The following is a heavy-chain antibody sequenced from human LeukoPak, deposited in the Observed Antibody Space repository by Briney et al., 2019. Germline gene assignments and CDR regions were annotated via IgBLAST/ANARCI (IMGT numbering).Heavy chain of an antibody. CDR1: GFSFSSYV. CDR2: ISSGSSEI. CDR3: ARDPQWPLDY. V-gene: IGHV3-21*01. D-gene: IGHD6-19*01. Sequence: GGSLRLSCAASGFSFSSYVMSWVRQAPGRGLEWVSSISSGSSEIYYADSVRGRFTISRDNTKNSLYLQMSSLRAEDTAVYYCARDPQWPLDYWGQGTLVTVSS. J-gene: IGHJ4*02.